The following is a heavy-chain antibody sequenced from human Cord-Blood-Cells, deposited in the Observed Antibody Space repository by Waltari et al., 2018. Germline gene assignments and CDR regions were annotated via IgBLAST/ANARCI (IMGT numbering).Heavy chain of an antibody. Sequence: QVQLQESGPGLVKPSETLSLTCAVSGYSISSGYYWGWLRQPPGKGLEWIGSIYHSGSTYYNPSLKSRVTISVDTSKNQFSLKLSSVTAADTAVYYCARDKGNPSRGYNWFDPWGQGTLVTVSS. V-gene: IGHV4-38-2*02. J-gene: IGHJ5*02. CDR2: IYHSGST. CDR3: ARDKGNPSRGYNWFDP. D-gene: IGHD1-1*01. CDR1: GYSISSGYY.